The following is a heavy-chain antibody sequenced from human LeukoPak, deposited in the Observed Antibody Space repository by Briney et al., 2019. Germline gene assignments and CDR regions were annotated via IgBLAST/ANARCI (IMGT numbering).Heavy chain of an antibody. Sequence: ASVKVSCKASGYTFTSYGISWVRQAPGQGLEWMGWISAHNGNTNYAQKLQGRVTMTTDTSTSTAYMELRSLRSDDTAVYYCATNQASSGWRYYYYYGMDVWGQGTTVTVSS. V-gene: IGHV1-18*01. CDR1: GYTFTSYG. CDR3: ATNQASSGWRYYYYYGMDV. CDR2: ISAHNGNT. D-gene: IGHD6-19*01. J-gene: IGHJ6*02.